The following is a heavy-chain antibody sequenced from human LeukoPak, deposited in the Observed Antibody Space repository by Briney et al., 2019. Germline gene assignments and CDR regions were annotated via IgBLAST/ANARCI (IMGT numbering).Heavy chain of an antibody. Sequence: GESLKISCKASGFIFTTYWIGCVRQMPGKGLEWMGIIYPGDSETRYSPSFQGRVTISADKSINTAYLQWSSLKTSDSAMYFRARHEDYVEYGPHWYFDPWGRGTLLTVSS. V-gene: IGHV5-51*01. CDR3: ARHEDYVEYGPHWYFDP. CDR2: IYPGDSET. CDR1: GFIFTTYW. J-gene: IGHJ2*01. D-gene: IGHD4-17*01.